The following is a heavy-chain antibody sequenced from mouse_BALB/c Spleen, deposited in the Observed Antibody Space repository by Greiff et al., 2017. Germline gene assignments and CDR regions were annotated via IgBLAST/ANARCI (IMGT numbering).Heavy chain of an antibody. CDR2: ISSGGSYT. V-gene: IGHV5-9-3*01. Sequence: EVQVVESGGGLVKPGGSLKLSCAASGFTFSSYAMSWVRQTPEKRLEWVATISSGGSYTYYPDSVKGRFTISRDNAKNTLYLQMSSLRSEDTAMYYCARHVNGSSYAWFAYWGQGTLVTVSA. CDR1: GFTFSSYA. J-gene: IGHJ3*01. D-gene: IGHD1-1*01. CDR3: ARHVNGSSYAWFAY.